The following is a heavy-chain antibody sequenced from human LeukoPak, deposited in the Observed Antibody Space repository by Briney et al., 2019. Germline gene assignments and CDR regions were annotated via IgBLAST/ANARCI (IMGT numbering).Heavy chain of an antibody. J-gene: IGHJ4*02. CDR2: IFSRGTT. V-gene: IGHV4-4*07. D-gene: IGHD6-19*01. CDR3: ARGRSVAGHIIEY. CDR1: GGSMKTFY. Sequence: KPSETLSLTCTVSGGSMKTFYWSWIRQPAGKGLERVGRIFSRGTTNYNPSLKSRVTVSLDTSKNQFSLKLSSVTAADTAVYYCARGRSVAGHIIEYWGQGTLVTVSS.